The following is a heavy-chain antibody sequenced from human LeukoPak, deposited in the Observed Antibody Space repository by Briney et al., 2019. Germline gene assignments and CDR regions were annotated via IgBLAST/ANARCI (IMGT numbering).Heavy chain of an antibody. J-gene: IGHJ3*02. Sequence: GGSLRLSCAASGFTFSSYAMSWVRQAPGKGLEWVSAISGSGGSTYYADSVKGRFTTSRDNSKNTLYLQMNSLRAEDTAVYYCAKADYGSDAFDIWGQGTMVTVSS. D-gene: IGHD3-10*01. CDR2: ISGSGGST. CDR1: GFTFSSYA. V-gene: IGHV3-23*01. CDR3: AKADYGSDAFDI.